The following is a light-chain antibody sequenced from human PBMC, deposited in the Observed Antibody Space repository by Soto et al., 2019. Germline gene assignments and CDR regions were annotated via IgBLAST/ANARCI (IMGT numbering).Light chain of an antibody. CDR3: QQYNNWPPWA. CDR2: GAS. Sequence: EIVMTQSPATLSVSPGERATLSCRASQSVSSNLAWYQQKPGRAPRLRIYGASTRVTGVPARFSGSGSGTEFTLTISSLQSEDFAVYYCQQYNNWPPWAFGQGTKVEIK. V-gene: IGKV3-15*01. J-gene: IGKJ1*01. CDR1: QSVSSN.